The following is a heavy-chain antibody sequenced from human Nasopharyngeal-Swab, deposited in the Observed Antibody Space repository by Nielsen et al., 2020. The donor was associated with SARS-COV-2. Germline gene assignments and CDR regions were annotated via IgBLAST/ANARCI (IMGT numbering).Heavy chain of an antibody. CDR1: GFTFSSYW. V-gene: IGHV3-74*01. D-gene: IGHD2-2*01. CDR2: INSDGSST. J-gene: IGHJ4*02. CDR3: ARVSCSSTSCYHYFDY. Sequence: GESLKISCAASGFTFSSYWMHWVRQAPGKGLVWVSRINSDGSSTSYADSVKGRFTISRDNAKNTLYLQMNSLRAEDTAVYYCARVSCSSTSCYHYFDYWSQGTLVTVSS.